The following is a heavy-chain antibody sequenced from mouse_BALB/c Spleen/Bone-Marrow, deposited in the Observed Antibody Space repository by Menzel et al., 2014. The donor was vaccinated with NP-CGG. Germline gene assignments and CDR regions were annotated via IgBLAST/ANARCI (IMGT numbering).Heavy chain of an antibody. CDR3: ASRGDYSYAMDY. Sequence: VQLQQSGAELVRPGSSVKISCKASGYTFSNYWMNWMKQRPGQGLERIGQIYPGDGDTNYIGKFTGKATLTADKSSSTAYMQLSSLTSEDSAVYFCASRGDYSYAMDYWGQGTSVTVSS. CDR1: GYTFSNYW. CDR2: IYPGDGDT. J-gene: IGHJ4*01. D-gene: IGHD1-1*01. V-gene: IGHV1-80*01.